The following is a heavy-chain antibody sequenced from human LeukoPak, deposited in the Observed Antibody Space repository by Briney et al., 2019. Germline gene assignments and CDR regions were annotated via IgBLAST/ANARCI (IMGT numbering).Heavy chain of an antibody. CDR2: ISYDGSNK. D-gene: IGHD3-10*01. CDR3: ARQRITMVRGANSFVFDY. V-gene: IGHV3-30-3*01. Sequence: GRSLRLSCAASGFTFSSFAMHWVRQAPGKGLEWVAVISYDGSNKYYADSVKGRFTISRDNAKNSLYLQMNSLRAEDTAVYYCARQRITMVRGANSFVFDYWGQGTLVTVSS. J-gene: IGHJ4*02. CDR1: GFTFSSFA.